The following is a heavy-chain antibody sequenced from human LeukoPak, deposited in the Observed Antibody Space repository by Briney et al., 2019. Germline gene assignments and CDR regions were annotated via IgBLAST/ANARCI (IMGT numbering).Heavy chain of an antibody. J-gene: IGHJ4*02. CDR3: AREDSRGRIDY. CDR2: IYYSGST. Sequence: ESSETLSLTCTVSGGSISSGDYYWSWIRQPPGKGLEWIGYIYYSGSTYYNPSLKSRVTISVDTSKNQFSLKLSSVTAADTAVYYCAREDSRGRIDYWGQGTLVTVSS. CDR1: GGSISSGDYY. D-gene: IGHD3-10*01. V-gene: IGHV4-30-4*01.